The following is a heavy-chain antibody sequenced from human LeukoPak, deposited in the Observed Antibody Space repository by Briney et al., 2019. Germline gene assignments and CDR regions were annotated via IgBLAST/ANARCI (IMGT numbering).Heavy chain of an antibody. V-gene: IGHV3-11*05. D-gene: IGHD3-22*01. Sequence: GGSPRLSCAASGFTFSDYYMSWIRQAPGKGLEWVSYISSSSSYTNYADSVKGRFTISRDNAKNSLYLQMNSLRAEDTAVYYCARVGRAYYYDSSAFDYWGQGTLVTVSS. CDR1: GFTFSDYY. J-gene: IGHJ4*02. CDR2: ISSSSSYT. CDR3: ARVGRAYYYDSSAFDY.